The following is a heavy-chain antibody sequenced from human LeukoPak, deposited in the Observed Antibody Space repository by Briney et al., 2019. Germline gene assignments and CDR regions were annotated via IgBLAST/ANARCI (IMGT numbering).Heavy chain of an antibody. CDR2: VRFDGSDK. D-gene: IGHD3-3*01. CDR1: GFSFSHYG. Sequence: GGSLRLSCVASGFSFSHYGMHWVRQAPGKGLEWVAGVRFDGSDKYHEDSVKGRFTISRDTSKNTVYLQMDSLRDDDTAVYYCARDLYDYYLDYWGQGTPVTVSS. CDR3: ARDLYDYYLDY. V-gene: IGHV3-33*01. J-gene: IGHJ4*02.